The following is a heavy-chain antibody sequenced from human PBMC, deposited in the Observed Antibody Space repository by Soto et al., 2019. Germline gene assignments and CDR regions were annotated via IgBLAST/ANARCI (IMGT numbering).Heavy chain of an antibody. V-gene: IGHV2-5*02. CDR3: AHAYGGTSWPNDAFDV. J-gene: IGHJ3*01. CDR1: GFSLSADGVG. CDR2: IYWDDDK. Sequence: QITLKESGPTLVKPIQTLTLTCTFSGFSLSADGVGVGWIRQPPGKALEWLALIYWDDDKRYRPSLKSRLTITKVTSKNQVVLTMTNMDPVDTATYYCAHAYGGTSWPNDAFDVWGQGTVVTVSS. D-gene: IGHD2-2*01.